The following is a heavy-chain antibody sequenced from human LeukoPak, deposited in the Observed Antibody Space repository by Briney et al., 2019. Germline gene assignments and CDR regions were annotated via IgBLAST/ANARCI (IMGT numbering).Heavy chain of an antibody. V-gene: IGHV3-7*01. CDR2: IKQDGSEK. CDR3: ARGFGNFDQ. CDR1: GFTFSNYW. J-gene: IGHJ4*02. D-gene: IGHD3-10*01. Sequence: GGSLRLSCAAPGFTFSNYWMSWVRQAPGKGLEWVANIKQDGSEKNYVDSVKGRFIISRDNAKNSLYLQMNSLRGEDTAVYYCARGFGNFDQGGQGALVTVSS.